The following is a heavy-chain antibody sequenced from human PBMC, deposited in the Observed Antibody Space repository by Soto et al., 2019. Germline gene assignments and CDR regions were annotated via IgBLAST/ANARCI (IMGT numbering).Heavy chain of an antibody. J-gene: IGHJ4*02. V-gene: IGHV3-23*01. CDR1: GFTFSSYS. CDR3: VKDREYSGYDHGAFFDY. Sequence: GGSLRLSCAASGFTFSSYSMNWVRQAPGKGLEWVSAISGSGSTTYYADSVKGRFTISRDNSKNTLYLQMNSLRAEDTAVYYCVKDREYSGYDHGAFFDYWGQGTLVTVSS. D-gene: IGHD5-12*01. CDR2: ISGSGSTT.